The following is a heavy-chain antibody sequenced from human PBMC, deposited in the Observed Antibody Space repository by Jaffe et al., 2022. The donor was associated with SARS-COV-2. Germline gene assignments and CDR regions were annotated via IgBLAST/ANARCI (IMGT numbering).Heavy chain of an antibody. J-gene: IGHJ4*02. CDR3: ARSPLRYFDWLLHFDY. Sequence: QLQLQESGPGLVKPSETLSLTCTVSGGSISSSSYYWGWIRQPPGKGLEWIGSIYYSGSTYYNPSLKSRVTISVDTSKNQFSLKLSSVTAADTAVYYCARSPLRYFDWLLHFDYWGQGTLVTVSS. CDR1: GGSISSSSYY. D-gene: IGHD3-9*01. CDR2: IYYSGST. V-gene: IGHV4-39*01.